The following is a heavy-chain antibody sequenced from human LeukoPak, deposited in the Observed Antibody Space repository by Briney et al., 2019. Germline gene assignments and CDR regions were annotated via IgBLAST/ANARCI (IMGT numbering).Heavy chain of an antibody. J-gene: IGHJ4*02. CDR1: GFTFSSYG. V-gene: IGHV3-33*03. D-gene: IGHD4-11*01. CDR3: AKDISWVDSNYFDY. Sequence: PGRSLRLSCAASGFTFSSYGMHWVRQAPGKGLEWVAVIWYDGSNKYYADSVKGRFTISRDNSKNSLYLQMNSLRTEDTALYYCAKDISWVDSNYFDYWGQGTLVTVSS. CDR2: IWYDGSNK.